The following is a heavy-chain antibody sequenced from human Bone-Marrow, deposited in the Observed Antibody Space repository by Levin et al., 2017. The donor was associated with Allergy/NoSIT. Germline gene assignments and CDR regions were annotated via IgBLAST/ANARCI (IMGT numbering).Heavy chain of an antibody. V-gene: IGHV3-9*01. J-gene: IGHJ4*02. Sequence: GGSLRLSCAASGFTFDDYAMHWVRQAPGKGLEWVSGISWNSGSIGYADSVKGRFTISRDNAKNSLYLQMNSLRAEDTALYYCAIVGPGIDYWGQGTLVTVSS. D-gene: IGHD6-13*01. CDR2: ISWNSGSI. CDR1: GFTFDDYA. CDR3: AIVGPGIDY.